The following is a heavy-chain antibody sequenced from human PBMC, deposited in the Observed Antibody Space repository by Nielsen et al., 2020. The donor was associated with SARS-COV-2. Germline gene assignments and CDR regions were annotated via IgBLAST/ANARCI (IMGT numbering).Heavy chain of an antibody. CDR2: IYTSGST. CDR1: GGSISSGSYY. V-gene: IGHV4-61*02. CDR3: ARDKLGNSWFDP. D-gene: IGHD7-27*01. Sequence: SETLSLTCTVSGGSISSGSYYWSWIRQPAGKGLEWIGRIYTSGSTNYNPSLKSRVTISVDTSKNQFSLKLSSVTAADTAVYYCARDKLGNSWFDPWGQGTLVTVSS. J-gene: IGHJ5*02.